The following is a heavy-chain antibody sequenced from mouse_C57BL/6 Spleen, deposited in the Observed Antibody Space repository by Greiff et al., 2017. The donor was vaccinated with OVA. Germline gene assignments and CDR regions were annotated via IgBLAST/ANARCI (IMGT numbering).Heavy chain of an antibody. D-gene: IGHD2-4*01. CDR1: GYTFTDYY. V-gene: IGHV1-19*01. J-gene: IGHJ4*01. CDR2: INPYNGGT. Sequence: VQLKQSGPVLVKPGASVKMSCKASGYTFTDYYMNWVKQSHGKSLEWIGVINPYNGGTSYNQKFKGKATLTVDKSSSTAYMELNSLTSEDSAVYYCARSRSGAYDYDDYYAMDYWGQGTSVTVSS. CDR3: ARSRSGAYDYDDYYAMDY.